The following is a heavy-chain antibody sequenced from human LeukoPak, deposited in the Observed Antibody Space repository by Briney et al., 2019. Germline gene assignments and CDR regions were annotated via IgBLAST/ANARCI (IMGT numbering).Heavy chain of an antibody. CDR3: ARDNSVGDIAWWFDP. V-gene: IGHV1-46*01. CDR2: INPSGSST. Sequence: ASVKVSCKASGYTFTSYYMHWVRQAPGQGLEWMGLINPSGSSTLYAQKFQGRVTMTRDMSTTTDYMELSSLRSEDTAVYYCARDNSVGDIAWWFDPWGQGNLVTVSS. J-gene: IGHJ5*02. CDR1: GYTFTSYY. D-gene: IGHD3-16*02.